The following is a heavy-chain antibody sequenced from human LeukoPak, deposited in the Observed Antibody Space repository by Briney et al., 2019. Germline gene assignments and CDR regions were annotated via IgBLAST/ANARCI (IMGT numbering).Heavy chain of an antibody. CDR3: ARDGEINAFDI. V-gene: IGHV4-4*02. J-gene: IGHJ3*02. CDR1: GGSIRSSNW. CDR2: IHHGGST. Sequence: PSGTLSLTCAVSGGSIRSSNWWSWVCQPPNKGPEWIGEIHHGGSTNYNPSLKSRVTISVDKSKNQFSLRLGSVTAADTAVYYCARDGEINAFDIWGQGTMVTVSS. D-gene: IGHD3-10*01.